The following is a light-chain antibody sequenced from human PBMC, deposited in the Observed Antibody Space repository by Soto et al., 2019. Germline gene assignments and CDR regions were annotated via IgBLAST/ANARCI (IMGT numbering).Light chain of an antibody. CDR3: QQYNDWPRGT. CDR1: QSVRSN. J-gene: IGKJ1*01. CDR2: DAS. V-gene: IGKV3-15*01. Sequence: EIVMTQSPVTLSVSPGERATLACGASQSVRSNLAWYQQKPGQTPRLLIYDASTRAAGIPARFSGSGSGTEFTLTISSRQSEDYAVYYCQQYNDWPRGTFGQGTKVEIK.